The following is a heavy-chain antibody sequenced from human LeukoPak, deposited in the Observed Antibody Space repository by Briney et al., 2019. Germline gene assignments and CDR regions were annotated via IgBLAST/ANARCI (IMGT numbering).Heavy chain of an antibody. J-gene: IGHJ4*02. CDR1: GYTFTSYG. V-gene: IGHV1-18*01. CDR2: ISAYNGNT. CDR3: ASGYCSSTSCYVFDY. Sequence: GASVKLSCKASGYTFTSYGISWVRQAPGQGLEWMGWISAYNGNTNYAQKVQGRVTMTTDTSTSTAYMELRSLRSDDTAVYYCASGYCSSTSCYVFDYWGQGTLVTVSS. D-gene: IGHD2-2*01.